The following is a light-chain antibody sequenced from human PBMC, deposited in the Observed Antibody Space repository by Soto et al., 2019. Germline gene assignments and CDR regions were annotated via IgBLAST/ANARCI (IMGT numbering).Light chain of an antibody. CDR3: QVWDISSDTNYV. J-gene: IGLJ1*01. Sequence: SYELTQPPSVSVAPGQTASITCGGNNSGSKSVHWYQQKPGQAPVLVVFDDRDRPSGVPDRFSGSNSGHTATLTISRVEAGDEADYYCQVWDISSDTNYVFGTGTKLTVL. CDR1: NSGSKS. V-gene: IGLV3-21*02. CDR2: DDR.